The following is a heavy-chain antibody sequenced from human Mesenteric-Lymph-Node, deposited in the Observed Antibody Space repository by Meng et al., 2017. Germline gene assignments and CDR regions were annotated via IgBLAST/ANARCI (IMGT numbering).Heavy chain of an antibody. CDR1: GFTFSSYA. CDR3: ANDVERINMIVVVQNDFDY. Sequence: GESLKISCAASGFTFSSYAMSWVRQAPGKGLEWVSAISGSGGSTYYADSVKGRYTISRDNSKNTLYLQMNSLRAEDTAVYYGANDVERINMIVVVQNDFDYWGQGTLVTVSS. CDR2: ISGSGGST. V-gene: IGHV3-23*01. J-gene: IGHJ4*02. D-gene: IGHD3-22*01.